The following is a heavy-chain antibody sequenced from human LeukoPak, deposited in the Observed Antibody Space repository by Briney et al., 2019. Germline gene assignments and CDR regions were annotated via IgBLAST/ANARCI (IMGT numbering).Heavy chain of an antibody. CDR1: GGSISSYY. CDR3: AVNSTKRGSDI. D-gene: IGHD5/OR15-5a*01. Sequence: SETLSLTCTVSGGSISSYYWSWIRQPPGKGLEWIGSIYYSGSTNYKPSLKSRVTISVDTSKNQFSLRLSSVTAADTAVYYCAVNSTKRGSDIWGQGTMVTVSS. J-gene: IGHJ3*02. V-gene: IGHV4-59*08. CDR2: IYYSGST.